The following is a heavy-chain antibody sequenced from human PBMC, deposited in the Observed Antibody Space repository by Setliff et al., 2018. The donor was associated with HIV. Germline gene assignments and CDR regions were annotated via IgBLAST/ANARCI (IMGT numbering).Heavy chain of an antibody. D-gene: IGHD3-10*01. J-gene: IGHJ2*01. V-gene: IGHV1-69*13. CDR1: GGTFSNYA. Sequence: SVMVSCKASGGTFSNYAISWVRQAPGQGLEWMGGIIPIFGSTKYAQKFQGRVTITADESTSTADLELSSLRSEDTAVYYCAGDDHYYDSGSYYSDWYFDLWGRGTLVTVSS. CDR3: AGDDHYYDSGSYYSDWYFDL. CDR2: IIPIFGST.